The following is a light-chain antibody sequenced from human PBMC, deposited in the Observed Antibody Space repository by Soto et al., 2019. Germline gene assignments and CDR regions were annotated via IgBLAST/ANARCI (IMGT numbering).Light chain of an antibody. J-gene: IGKJ2*01. Sequence: HMTQSPSSLSASVGDRVTITCRAGQRITTYLNWYQQKPGEAPKLLISTSGTLQRGVPSRFSGSGSGTDFTLTITSLQRADFATYFCQQTYSTPYTFGQGTQLEI. CDR2: TSG. CDR3: QQTYSTPYT. V-gene: IGKV1-39*01. CDR1: QRITTY.